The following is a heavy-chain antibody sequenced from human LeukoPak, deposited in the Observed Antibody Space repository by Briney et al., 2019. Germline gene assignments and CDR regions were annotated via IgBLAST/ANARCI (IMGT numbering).Heavy chain of an antibody. J-gene: IGHJ4*02. V-gene: IGHV3-23*01. CDR3: AKHLERPAY. Sequence: GGSLRLSCAASGFTFSTYGMTWVRQVPGKGLEWVSVISASGGTSYCAEPVKGRFTVSRDNSKNTLYLQMNSLRAEDTAVYYCAKHLERPAYWGPGTLVTVSS. D-gene: IGHD1-1*01. CDR2: ISASGGTS. CDR1: GFTFSTYG.